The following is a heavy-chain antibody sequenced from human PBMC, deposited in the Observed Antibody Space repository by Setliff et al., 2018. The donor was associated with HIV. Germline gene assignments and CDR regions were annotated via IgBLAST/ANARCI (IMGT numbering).Heavy chain of an antibody. CDR2: IHPNSGGT. CDR1: GYTFTAYY. CDR3: VRNPHPTVVVPRDSHYYTMNI. J-gene: IGHJ6*03. Sequence: ASVKVSCKTSGYTFTAYYIHWVRQAPGQGLEWMGRIHPNSGGTAYPQKFQGRVAMTRDTSISTAYVELRRLTSDDTAVYYCVRNPHPTVVVPRDSHYYTMNIWGKGTTVTVSS. V-gene: IGHV1-2*06. D-gene: IGHD2-21*01.